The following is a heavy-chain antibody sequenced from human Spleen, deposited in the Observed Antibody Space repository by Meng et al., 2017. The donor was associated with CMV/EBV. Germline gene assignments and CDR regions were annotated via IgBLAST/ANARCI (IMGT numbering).Heavy chain of an antibody. D-gene: IGHD6-13*01. V-gene: IGHV1-3*02. CDR2: SNAGNGNT. Sequence: QVQVVQSGAEVKKPGASVKVSCKASGYTFTSYAMHWVRQAPGQRLEWMGWSNAGNGNTKYSQEFQGRVTITRDTSASTAYMELSSLRSEDTAVYYCARDPPPYSSSWYESSGFDYWGQGTLVTVSS. J-gene: IGHJ4*02. CDR1: GYTFTSYA. CDR3: ARDPPPYSSSWYESSGFDY.